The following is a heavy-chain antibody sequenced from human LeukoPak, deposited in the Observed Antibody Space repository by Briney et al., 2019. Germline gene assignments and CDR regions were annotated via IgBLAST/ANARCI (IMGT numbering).Heavy chain of an antibody. D-gene: IGHD6-6*01. CDR2: IYYSGST. CDR3: ARAPYSSSSPYFDY. Sequence: SETLSLTCTVSGGSISSGDYYWSWIRQPPGKGLEWIGYIYYSGSTYYNPSLKSRVTISVDTSKNQFSLKLSSVTAADTAVYYCARAPYSSSSPYFDYRGQGTLVTVSS. J-gene: IGHJ4*02. CDR1: GGSISSGDYY. V-gene: IGHV4-30-4*08.